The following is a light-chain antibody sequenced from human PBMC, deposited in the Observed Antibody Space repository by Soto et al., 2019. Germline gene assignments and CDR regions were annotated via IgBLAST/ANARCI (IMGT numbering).Light chain of an antibody. V-gene: IGKV4-1*01. Sequence: DIVMAQSPDFLAVSLGERATINCKSSQSLLYTSNNKNCLTWYQQKSGQPPKLLIYWASTRGSGVPDRFSGSGSGTDFSLTISSLQAEDVAVYFCQQYCSLPPTFGQGTKVEIK. CDR2: WAS. CDR3: QQYCSLPPT. J-gene: IGKJ2*01. CDR1: QSLLYTSNNKNC.